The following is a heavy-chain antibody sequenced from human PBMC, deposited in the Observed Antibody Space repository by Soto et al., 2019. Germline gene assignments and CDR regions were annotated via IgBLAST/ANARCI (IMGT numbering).Heavy chain of an antibody. CDR2: IIPIFGTA. J-gene: IGHJ4*02. CDR1: GGTFSSYA. V-gene: IGHV1-69*01. Sequence: QVQLVQSGAEVKKPGSSVKVSCKASGGTFSSYAITWVRQAPGQGLEWMGGIIPIFGTANYAQKFQGRVTLTADEDTSTAYMELSSLRSEDTAVYYCARDQGPYCSGGSCYYPFDYWGQGTLVTVSS. CDR3: ARDQGPYCSGGSCYYPFDY. D-gene: IGHD2-15*01.